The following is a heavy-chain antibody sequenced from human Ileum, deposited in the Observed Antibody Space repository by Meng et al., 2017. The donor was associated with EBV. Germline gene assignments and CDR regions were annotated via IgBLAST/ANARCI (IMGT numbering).Heavy chain of an antibody. CDR3: AREGRSHQVGVSVY. CDR1: GGSISSGDYY. V-gene: IGHV4-30-4*01. D-gene: IGHD2-21*01. J-gene: IGHJ4*02. Sequence: LAEAGPGLVEASQTLSLPCTVSGGSISSGDYYWSWIRQSPGKGLEWIGYIYNSGSTYYNPSLKSRVTISIDTSKNQFSLKLRFVTAADTAVYYCAREGRSHQVGVSVYWGQGNLVTVSS. CDR2: IYNSGST.